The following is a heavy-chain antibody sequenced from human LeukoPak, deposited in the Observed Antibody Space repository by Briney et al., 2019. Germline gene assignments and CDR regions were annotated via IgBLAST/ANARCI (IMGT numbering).Heavy chain of an antibody. CDR1: GGTFSSYA. J-gene: IGHJ3*02. V-gene: IGHV1-69*13. CDR3: ARELELRAFDI. D-gene: IGHD1-7*01. CDR2: IIPIFGTA. Sequence: GASVTVSCTASGGTFSSYAISWVRQAPGQGLEWMGGIIPIFGTANYAQKFQGRVTITADESTSTAYMELSSLRSEDTAVYYCARELELRAFDIWGQGTMVTVSS.